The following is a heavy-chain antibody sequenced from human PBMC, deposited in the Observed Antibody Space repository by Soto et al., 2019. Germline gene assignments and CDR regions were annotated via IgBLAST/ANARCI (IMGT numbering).Heavy chain of an antibody. CDR2: MNPISNSR. CDR1: GLTFPIDD. J-gene: IGHJ3*02. D-gene: IGHD3-9*01. CDR3: ARYRTIAPMAFDI. Sequence: QAQLVQSGAEVKRPGASVKVSCKASGLTFPIDDIEWVRQTTGQGLEWMGWMNPISNSRGYTQNFQGRVTMTWNSPTSTAYMELSSLRSEDTAIYYCARYRTIAPMAFDIWGQGTLVTVSS. V-gene: IGHV1-8*01.